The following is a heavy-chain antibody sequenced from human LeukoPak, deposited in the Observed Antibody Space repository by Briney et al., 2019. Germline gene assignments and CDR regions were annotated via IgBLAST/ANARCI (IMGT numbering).Heavy chain of an antibody. CDR1: GGSFSGYY. V-gene: IGHV4-34*01. D-gene: IGHD5-24*01. CDR2: INHSGST. CDR3: ARGATNFDY. Sequence: SETLSLTCAVYGGSFSGYYWSWIRQPPGKGLEWIGEINHSGSTNYNPSLKSRVTISVDMSKNQFSLRLTSVTAADTAVYYCARGATNFDYWGQGTLVTVSS. J-gene: IGHJ4*02.